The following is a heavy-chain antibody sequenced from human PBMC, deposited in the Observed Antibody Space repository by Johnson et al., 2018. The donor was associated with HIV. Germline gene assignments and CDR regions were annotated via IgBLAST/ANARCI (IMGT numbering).Heavy chain of an antibody. Sequence: VQLVESGGGVVQPGRSLRLSCAASGFTFSNAWMSWVRQAPGKGLEWVGRIKSKTDGGTTDYAAPVKGRFTISRDDSKNTLYLQMNSLRAEDTAVYYCAREGYSYGYDAFDIWGQVTMVTVSS. D-gene: IGHD5-18*01. V-gene: IGHV3-15*01. CDR1: GFTFSNAW. J-gene: IGHJ3*02. CDR2: IKSKTDGGTT. CDR3: AREGYSYGYDAFDI.